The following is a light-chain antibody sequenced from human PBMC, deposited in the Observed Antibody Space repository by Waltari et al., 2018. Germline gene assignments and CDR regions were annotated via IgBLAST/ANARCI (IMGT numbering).Light chain of an antibody. Sequence: QSALTQPRSVSGSPGQSVTISCTGTSSDVGRFNYVSWHHQHPGKAPKLMIYDVNKRPAGVPDRFSGSKSGNTASLTISGLQAEDEADYYCCSYAGSYTLVFGGGTKLTVL. CDR3: CSYAGSYTLV. CDR1: SSDVGRFNY. V-gene: IGLV2-11*01. CDR2: DVN. J-gene: IGLJ3*02.